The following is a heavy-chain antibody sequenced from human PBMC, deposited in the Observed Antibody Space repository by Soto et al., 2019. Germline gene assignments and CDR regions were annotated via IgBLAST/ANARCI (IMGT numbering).Heavy chain of an antibody. V-gene: IGHV1-18*01. CDR2: ISDYNGNT. CDR3: AREGYYSGSESYSPPRYYGMDV. J-gene: IGHJ6*02. D-gene: IGHD3-10*01. CDR1: GYIFHNYG. Sequence: QVQLVQSGAEVKKPGASVKVSCKTSGYIFHNYGISWVRQAPGQGLEWMGWISDYNGNTKYAQKFQGRVTMAKDTSTRTAYMELRSLRSDDTAVYYCAREGYYSGSESYSPPRYYGMDVWGQGTTVTVSS.